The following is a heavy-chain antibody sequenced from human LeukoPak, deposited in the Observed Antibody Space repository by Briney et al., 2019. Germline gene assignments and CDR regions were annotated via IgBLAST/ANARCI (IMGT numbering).Heavy chain of an antibody. J-gene: IGHJ4*02. CDR2: INPDGSET. CDR3: LGSADRG. V-gene: IGHV3-7*01. D-gene: IGHD6-25*01. Sequence: PGGSLRLSCADSGFTFSSHWMNWVRLAPGRGLEWVGNINPDGSETYYVDSMKGRFTISRDNAKDSVYLQMNTLRVEDTAVYYCLGSADRGWGQGTLVTVSS. CDR1: GFTFSSHW.